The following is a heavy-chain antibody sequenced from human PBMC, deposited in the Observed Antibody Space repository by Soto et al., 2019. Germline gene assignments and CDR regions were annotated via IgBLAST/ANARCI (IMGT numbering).Heavy chain of an antibody. CDR2: INHSGST. CDR3: ARGPGVIVVVPAAIPFSWFDP. CDR1: GGSFSGYY. D-gene: IGHD2-2*02. Sequence: SETLSLTCAVYGGSFSGYYWSWIRQPPGKGLEWIGEINHSGSTNYNPSLKSRVTISVDTSKNQFSLKLSSVTAADTAVYYCARGPGVIVVVPAAIPFSWFDPWGQGTLVTVSS. J-gene: IGHJ5*02. V-gene: IGHV4-34*01.